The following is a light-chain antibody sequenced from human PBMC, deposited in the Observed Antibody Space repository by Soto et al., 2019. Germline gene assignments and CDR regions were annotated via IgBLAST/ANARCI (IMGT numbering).Light chain of an antibody. CDR2: GAT. V-gene: IGKV3-20*01. CDR3: QQANSFPIT. CDR1: HSVTSDY. Sequence: EIVLTQSPGTLSLSPGERATLSCRASHSVTSDYLAWYQQKPGQAPRLLIYGATKRATGIPDRFSGSGSGTDFTLTISRLEAEDFATYYCQQANSFPITFGQGTRLEIK. J-gene: IGKJ5*01.